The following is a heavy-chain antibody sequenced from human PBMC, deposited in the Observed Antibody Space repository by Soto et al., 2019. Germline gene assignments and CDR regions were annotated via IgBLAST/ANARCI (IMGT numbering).Heavy chain of an antibody. D-gene: IGHD2-2*01. V-gene: IGHV4-31*03. J-gene: IGHJ6*02. CDR2: IYYSGST. CDR3: ARFWRGPAAIYSYYGMDV. CDR1: GGSISSGGYY. Sequence: QVQLQESGPGLVKPSQTLSLTCTVSGGSISSGGYYWSWFRQHPGKGLEWIGYIYYSGSTYYNPSLKSRVTISVDPSKNQFSLTLSSVTAADTAVYYCARFWRGPAAIYSYYGMDVWGQGTTVTVSS.